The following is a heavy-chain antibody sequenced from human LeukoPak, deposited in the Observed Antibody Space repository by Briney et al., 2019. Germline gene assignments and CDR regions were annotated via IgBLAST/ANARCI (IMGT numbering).Heavy chain of an antibody. Sequence: SETLSLTCTVSGGSISSTYWSWTRQPPGKGLEWIGFIYYNGRTNYNPSLKSRVTMSVDTSKNQFSLQLTSVTAADTAVYYCARRTYYYVSGPSWFDPWGQGILVTVSS. CDR2: IYYNGRT. V-gene: IGHV4-59*08. D-gene: IGHD3-10*01. CDR3: ARRTYYYVSGPSWFDP. J-gene: IGHJ5*02. CDR1: GGSISSTY.